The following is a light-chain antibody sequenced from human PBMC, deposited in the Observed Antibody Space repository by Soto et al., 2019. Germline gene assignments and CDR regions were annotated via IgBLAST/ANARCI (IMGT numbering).Light chain of an antibody. CDR3: SSYTSSSTLYV. V-gene: IGLV2-14*01. Sequence: QSVLTQPASVSGSPGQSITISCAGTSSDIGGYNYVSWYQQHPGKAPKVMIYEVSNRPSGVSNRFSGSKSGNTASLTISGLXAEDEADYYSSSYTSSSTLYVFGSGTRSQS. CDR1: SSDIGGYNY. J-gene: IGLJ1*01. CDR2: EVS.